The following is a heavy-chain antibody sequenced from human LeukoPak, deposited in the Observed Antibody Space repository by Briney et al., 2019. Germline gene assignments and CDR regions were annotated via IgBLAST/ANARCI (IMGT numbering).Heavy chain of an antibody. J-gene: IGHJ3*02. CDR3: ARGGLDTIFGVVIIPGDAFDI. CDR2: IIPIFGTA. D-gene: IGHD3-3*01. V-gene: IGHV1-69*05. Sequence: SVKVSCKASGGTFSSYAISWVRQAPGQGLEWMGGIIPIFGTANYAQKFQGRVTITTDESTSTAYMELSSLRSGDTAVYYCARGGLDTIFGVVIIPGDAFDIWGQGTMVTVSS. CDR1: GGTFSSYA.